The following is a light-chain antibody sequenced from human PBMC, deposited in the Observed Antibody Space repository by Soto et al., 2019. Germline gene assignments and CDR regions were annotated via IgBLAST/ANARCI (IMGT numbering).Light chain of an antibody. CDR2: EVS. J-gene: IGLJ3*02. V-gene: IGLV2-14*01. Sequence: QSALTQPASVSGSPGQSITISCTGTTSDVGGYNYVSWYQQHPGKAPKLMIYEVSNRPSGVSSRFSGSKSGNTASLTISGLQAEDEADYYCNSYTTSTTGVFGGGTKVTVL. CDR3: NSYTTSTTGV. CDR1: TSDVGGYNY.